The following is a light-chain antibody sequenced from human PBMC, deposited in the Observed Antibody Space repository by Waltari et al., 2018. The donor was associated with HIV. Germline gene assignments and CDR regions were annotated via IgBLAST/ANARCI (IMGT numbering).Light chain of an antibody. Sequence: SYVLTQPPSVSVAPGQTARITCGGNNIAATKSVHWYRLNPGQAPVVVIYDDRDRPSGIPDRFSGSSSGDTATLTISRAEAGDEADYYCQVWDGRGDPVIFGGRTKLAVV. CDR3: QVWDGRGDPVI. V-gene: IGLV3-21*02. J-gene: IGLJ2*01. CDR2: DDR. CDR1: NIAATKS.